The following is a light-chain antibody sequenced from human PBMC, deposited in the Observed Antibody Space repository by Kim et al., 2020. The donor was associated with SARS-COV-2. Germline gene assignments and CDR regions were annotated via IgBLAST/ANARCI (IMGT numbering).Light chain of an antibody. Sequence: ASVGDSVTISCRASQGLSSALAWYQQKPGKAPKLLIYDASSLESGVPSRFSGSGSGTDFTLTISSLQPEDFATYYCQQFNSYAITFGQGTRLEIK. CDR1: QGLSSA. V-gene: IGKV1-13*02. CDR3: QQFNSYAIT. J-gene: IGKJ5*01. CDR2: DAS.